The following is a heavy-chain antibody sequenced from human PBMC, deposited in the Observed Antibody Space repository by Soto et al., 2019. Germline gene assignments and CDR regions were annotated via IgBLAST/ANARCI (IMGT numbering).Heavy chain of an antibody. V-gene: IGHV4-39*01. J-gene: IGHJ6*02. CDR3: ARRYSGGGSPNGMDV. D-gene: IGHD2-15*01. CDR2: IYYSGST. Sequence: QLQLQESGPGLVKPSETLSLTCTVSGGSISSSSYYWGWIRQPPGKGLEWIGSIYYSGSTYYNPSLKSRVTISVDTSKNQFSLTLSSVTAADTAVYYCARRYSGGGSPNGMDVWGQGTTVTVSS. CDR1: GGSISSSSYY.